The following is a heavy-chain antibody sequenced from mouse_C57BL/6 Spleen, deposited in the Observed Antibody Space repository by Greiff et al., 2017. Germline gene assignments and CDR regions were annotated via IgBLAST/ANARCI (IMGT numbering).Heavy chain of an antibody. V-gene: IGHV2-2*01. D-gene: IGHD2-4*01. CDR1: GFSLTSYG. J-gene: IGHJ4*01. Sequence: VQLQQSGPGLVQPSQSLSITCTVSGFSLTSYGVHWVRQSPGKGLEWLGVIWSGGSTDNNAAFISRLSISKDNSKSQVFFKMNSLQADDKAIYYCARTLMSTTIDYYAMDYWGQGTSVTVSS. CDR3: ARTLMSTTIDYYAMDY. CDR2: IWSGGST.